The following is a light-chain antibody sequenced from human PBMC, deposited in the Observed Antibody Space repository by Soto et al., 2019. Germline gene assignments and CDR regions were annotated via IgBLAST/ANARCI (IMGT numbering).Light chain of an antibody. CDR1: QTVRNNY. Sequence: EFVLTQSPGTLSLSPGERATLSCRASQTVRNNYLAWYQQKPGQAPRLLIYDASSRATGIPDRVSGGGSGTDFTLTISRLETEDFAVYYCQQFSSYPLTFGGGTKVEIK. CDR3: QQFSSYPLT. J-gene: IGKJ4*01. CDR2: DAS. V-gene: IGKV3-20*01.